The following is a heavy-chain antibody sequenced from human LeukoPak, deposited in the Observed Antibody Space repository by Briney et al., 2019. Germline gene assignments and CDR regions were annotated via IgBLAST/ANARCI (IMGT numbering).Heavy chain of an antibody. J-gene: IGHJ4*02. CDR2: IKQDGSEK. D-gene: IGHD2-2*01. CDR3: ASGALLKYQLAIDY. CDR1: GFTFSSYW. Sequence: PGGPLRLSCAASGFTFSSYWMTWVRQAPGKGLEWVANIKQDGSEKYYVDSVKGRFTISRDNAENPLYLQMNSLRAEATAMYYCASGALLKYQLAIDYWGQGTLVTVSS. V-gene: IGHV3-7*05.